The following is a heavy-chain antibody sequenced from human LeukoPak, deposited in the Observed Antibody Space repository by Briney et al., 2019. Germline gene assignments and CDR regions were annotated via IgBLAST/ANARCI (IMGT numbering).Heavy chain of an antibody. V-gene: IGHV3-74*01. D-gene: IGHD3-10*01. Sequence: RAGGSPRLSCAASGFTFSSYWMHWVRQVPGKGLVWVSRINSDGSSTSYADSVKGRFTISRDNAKNTLYVQMNSLRAEDTAVYYCSTGSGHAFDIWGRGTMVTVSS. CDR3: STGSGHAFDI. CDR2: INSDGSST. CDR1: GFTFSSYW. J-gene: IGHJ3*02.